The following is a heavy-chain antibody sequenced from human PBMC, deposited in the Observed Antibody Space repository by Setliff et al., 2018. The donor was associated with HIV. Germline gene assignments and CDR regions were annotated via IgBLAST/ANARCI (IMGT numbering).Heavy chain of an antibody. CDR1: GFSLSDNGMG. D-gene: IGHD6-19*01. CDR2: IYWDDDK. Sequence: SGPTLVNPTQTVTLTCSFSGFSLSDNGMGVGWIRQPPGKALEWLAFIYWDDDKLYSPSLKSRLTIAKDTSKNQVVPTMTNMDPADTGTYFCTHRRGRWLHFEHWGQGTLVTVSS. J-gene: IGHJ1*01. V-gene: IGHV2-5*02. CDR3: THRRGRWLHFEH.